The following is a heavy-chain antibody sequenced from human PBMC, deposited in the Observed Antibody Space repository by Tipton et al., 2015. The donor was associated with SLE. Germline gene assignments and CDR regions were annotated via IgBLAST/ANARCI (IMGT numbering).Heavy chain of an antibody. Sequence: TLSLTCTVSGGSIGNNQWSWIRQPAGRGLEWIGRVYNSGTSRYNPSLKSRVVVAMDASKNQVSLKLRSVTAADTAVYYCARRGWVDAFDIWGQGTMVIVSS. D-gene: IGHD6-19*01. J-gene: IGHJ3*02. CDR1: GGSIGNNQ. CDR2: VYNSGTS. CDR3: ARRGWVDAFDI. V-gene: IGHV4-4*07.